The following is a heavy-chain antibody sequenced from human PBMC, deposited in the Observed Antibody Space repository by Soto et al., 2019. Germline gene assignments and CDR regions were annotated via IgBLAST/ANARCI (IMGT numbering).Heavy chain of an antibody. CDR2: IYYSGST. D-gene: IGHD2-15*01. Sequence: QVQLQESGPGLVKPSQTLSLTCTVSGGSISSGGYYWNWIRQHPGKGLEWIGYIYYSGSTYYNPSLKSRVTIXXDXSXXQSSLKLSSVTAADTAVYYCARGVYCSGGNCYVDYWGQGTLVTVSS. CDR3: ARGVYCSGGNCYVDY. V-gene: IGHV4-31*03. J-gene: IGHJ4*02. CDR1: GGSISSGGYY.